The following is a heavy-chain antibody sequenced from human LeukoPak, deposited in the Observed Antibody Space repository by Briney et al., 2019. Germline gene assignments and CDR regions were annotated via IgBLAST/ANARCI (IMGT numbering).Heavy chain of an antibody. CDR1: CYTFTSYT. D-gene: IGHD6-13*01. V-gene: IGHV1-18*01. Sequence: ASVKVSCKASCYTFTSYTISWVRQAPGQGLEWMGCISVYNGDTNYEQRFQGRVTMTTDTSTSTGNMDLRSLRSDDTAVYYCARTGSNWRFDYWGQGTLVTVSS. CDR2: ISVYNGDT. CDR3: ARTGSNWRFDY. J-gene: IGHJ4*02.